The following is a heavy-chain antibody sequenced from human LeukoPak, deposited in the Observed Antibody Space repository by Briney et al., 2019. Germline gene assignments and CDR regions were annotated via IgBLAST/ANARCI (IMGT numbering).Heavy chain of an antibody. Sequence: GGSLRLSCAASGFTFGSYGMHWVRQAPGKGLEWVTFIRNDGSNKYYADSVKGRFTISRDNSKNTLYLQMNTLRAEDTAVYYCARDRGVVVAAMGGDHYYYYMDVWGKGTTVTVSS. CDR1: GFTFGSYG. D-gene: IGHD2-15*01. CDR3: ARDRGVVVAAMGGDHYYYYMDV. CDR2: IRNDGSNK. V-gene: IGHV3-30*02. J-gene: IGHJ6*03.